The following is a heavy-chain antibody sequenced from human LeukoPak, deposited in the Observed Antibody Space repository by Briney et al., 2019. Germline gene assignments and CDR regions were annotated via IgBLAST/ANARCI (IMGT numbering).Heavy chain of an antibody. Sequence: SETLSLTCIVSGDSFSTTSYFWGWIRQPPGQGLEWIGTLYYTGTTYYNPSLKSRVSISEDTSKNRFSLNLTSLTAADTAIYYCTRAPYNSKYYITDWGRGTLVTVSS. CDR1: GDSFSTTSYF. D-gene: IGHD4-11*01. CDR2: LYYTGTT. CDR3: TRAPYNSKYYITD. J-gene: IGHJ4*02. V-gene: IGHV4-39*07.